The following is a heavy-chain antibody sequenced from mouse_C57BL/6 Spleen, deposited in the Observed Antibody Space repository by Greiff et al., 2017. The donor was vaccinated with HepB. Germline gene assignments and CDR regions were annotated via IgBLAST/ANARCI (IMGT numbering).Heavy chain of an antibody. J-gene: IGHJ4*01. Sequence: EVQLVESGPGLVKPSQSLSLTCSVTGYSITSGYYWNWIRQFPGNKLEWMGYISYDGSNNYNPSLKNRISITRDTSKNQFFLKLNSVTTEDTATYYCAREADGYYGRDYYAMDYWGQGTSVTVS. CDR1: GYSITSGYY. CDR2: ISYDGSN. V-gene: IGHV3-6*01. CDR3: AREADGYYGRDYYAMDY. D-gene: IGHD2-3*01.